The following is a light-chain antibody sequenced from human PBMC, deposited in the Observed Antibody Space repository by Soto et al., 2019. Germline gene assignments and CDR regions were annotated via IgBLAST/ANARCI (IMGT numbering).Light chain of an antibody. CDR3: QRANSFPRT. Sequence: DIQMTQSPSSVSASVGDSVTITCRARQGISSWLAWYQQKPGKAPKLLIYAASRLQSGVPSRFSGSGSGTDFTLPISSLQPEDFATSNCQRANSFPRTLGPGNKVDIK. J-gene: IGKJ3*01. CDR2: AAS. V-gene: IGKV1D-12*01. CDR1: QGISSW.